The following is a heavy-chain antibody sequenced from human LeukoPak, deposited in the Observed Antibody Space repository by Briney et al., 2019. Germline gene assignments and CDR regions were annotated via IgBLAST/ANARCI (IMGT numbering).Heavy chain of an antibody. D-gene: IGHD3-3*01. V-gene: IGHV3-48*01. J-gene: IGHJ6*03. CDR3: AREFVLRFFEGYMDV. CDR1: GFTFRGYS. Sequence: GGSLRLSCAASGFTFRGYSMNWVRQAPGKGLEWVSYISSGSGTIYYADSVKGRFIISRDNAKNSLYLQMNSLRTEDTAVYYCAREFVLRFFEGYMDVWGKGTTVTVSS. CDR2: ISSGSGTI.